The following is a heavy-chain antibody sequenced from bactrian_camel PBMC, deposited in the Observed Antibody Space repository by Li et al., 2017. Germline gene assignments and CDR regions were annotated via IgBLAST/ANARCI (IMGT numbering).Heavy chain of an antibody. CDR3: ATTGFDY. J-gene: IGHJ4*01. CDR1: GFTFSTNY. D-gene: IGHD5*01. V-gene: IGHV3-2*01. CDR2: INSDGTNT. Sequence: QVQLVESGGGLVQPGGSLRLSCAASGFTFSTNYMNWVRQAPGKGLEWVCSINSDGTNTYCADSVKGRFIVSRDNAKNTVYLEMNSLKAEDSAQYYCATTGFDYWSQGTQVTVS.